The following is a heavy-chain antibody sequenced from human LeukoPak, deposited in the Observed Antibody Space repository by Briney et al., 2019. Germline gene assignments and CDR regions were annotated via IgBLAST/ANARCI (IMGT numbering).Heavy chain of an antibody. J-gene: IGHJ4*02. Sequence: SVKVSCKASGGTFSSYAISWVRQAPGQGLEWMGGIIPIFGTANYAQKFQGSVTITTDESTSTAYMELSSLRSEDTAVYYCARSSGYSVGPGDYWGQGTLVTVSS. CDR3: ARSSGYSVGPGDY. V-gene: IGHV1-69*05. CDR2: IIPIFGTA. CDR1: GGTFSSYA. D-gene: IGHD3-22*01.